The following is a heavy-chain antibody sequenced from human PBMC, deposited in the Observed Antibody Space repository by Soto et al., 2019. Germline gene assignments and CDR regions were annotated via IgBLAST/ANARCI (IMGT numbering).Heavy chain of an antibody. CDR2: ISAYNGNT. D-gene: IGHD6-19*01. CDR3: ARDGAVAGIRYYYYGMDV. Sequence: ASVKVSCKASGYTFTSYGISWVRQAPGQGLEWMGWISAYNGNTNYAQKLQGRVTMTTDTSTSTAYMELRSLRSDDTAVYYCARDGAVAGIRYYYYGMDVWGQGTTVTVSS. CDR1: GYTFTSYG. J-gene: IGHJ6*02. V-gene: IGHV1-18*01.